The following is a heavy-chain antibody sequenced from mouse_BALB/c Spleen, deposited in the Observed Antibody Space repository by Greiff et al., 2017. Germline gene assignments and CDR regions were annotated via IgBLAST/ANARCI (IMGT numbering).Heavy chain of an antibody. V-gene: IGHV5-4*02. CDR2: ISDGGSYT. D-gene: IGHD2-10*01. CDR1: GFTFSDYY. CDR3: ASGAYYDNPYYAMDY. J-gene: IGHJ4*01. Sequence: EVQRVESGGGLVKPGGSLKLSCAASGFTFSDYYMYWVRQTPEKRLEWVATISDGGSYTYYPDSVKGRFTISRDNAKNNLYLQMSSLKSEDTAMYYCASGAYYDNPYYAMDYWGQGTSVTVSS.